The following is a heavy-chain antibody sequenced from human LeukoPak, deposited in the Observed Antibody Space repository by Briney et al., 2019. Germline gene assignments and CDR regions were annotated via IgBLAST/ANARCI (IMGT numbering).Heavy chain of an antibody. CDR2: INNNGGST. CDR1: GFTFSSYA. Sequence: GGSLRLSCSASGFTFSSYAMHWVRQAPGKGLEFVSAINNNGGSTYYADSVKGRFTISRDNSKNTLYLQMSSLRAEDTAVYYCVKLGYCSSTSCYDYWGQGTLVTVSS. V-gene: IGHV3-64D*06. D-gene: IGHD2-2*01. CDR3: VKLGYCSSTSCYDY. J-gene: IGHJ4*02.